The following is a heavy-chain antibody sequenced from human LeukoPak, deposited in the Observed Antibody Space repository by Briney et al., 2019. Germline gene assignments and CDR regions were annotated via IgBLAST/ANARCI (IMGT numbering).Heavy chain of an antibody. CDR3: ATGGYSSSGVDY. D-gene: IGHD6-6*01. J-gene: IGHJ4*02. CDR1: GGSISSYY. V-gene: IGHV4-59*08. Sequence: SETLSLTCTASGGSISSYYWSWIRQPPGKGLEWIGYIDYSGSTNYNPSLRSRVTISLDTSKNRFSLKLTSVTAADTAVYYCATGGYSSSGVDYWGQGTLVTVSS. CDR2: IDYSGST.